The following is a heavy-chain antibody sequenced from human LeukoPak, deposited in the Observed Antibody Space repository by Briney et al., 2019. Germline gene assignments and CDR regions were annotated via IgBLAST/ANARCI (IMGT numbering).Heavy chain of an antibody. V-gene: IGHV1-2*02. CDR1: GYTFTCYY. CDR2: INPNSGGT. J-gene: IGHJ3*02. CDR3: ARDQGRLGSSWYPAFDI. Sequence: ASVKVSCKASGYTFTCYYMHWVRQAPGQGLEWMGWINPNSGGTNYAQKFQGRVTMTRDTSISTAYMELSRLRSDDTAVYYCARDQGRLGSSWYPAFDIWGQGTMVTVSS. D-gene: IGHD6-13*01.